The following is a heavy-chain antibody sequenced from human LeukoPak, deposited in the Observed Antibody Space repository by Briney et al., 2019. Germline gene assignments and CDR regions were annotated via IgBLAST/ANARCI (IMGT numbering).Heavy chain of an antibody. CDR2: IA. D-gene: IGHD2-15*01. J-gene: IGHJ1*01. CDR1: GGTFSSYA. V-gene: IGHV1-69*10. Sequence: RASVKVSCKASGGTFSSYAISWVRQAPGQGLGIANYAQKFQGRVTITADKSTSTAYMELSSLRSEDTAVYYCAGGKVAATELGYFQHWGQGTLVTVSS. CDR3: AGGKVAATELGYFQH.